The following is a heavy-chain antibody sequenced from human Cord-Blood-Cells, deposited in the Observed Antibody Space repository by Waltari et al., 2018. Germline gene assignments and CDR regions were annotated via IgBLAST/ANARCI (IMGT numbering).Heavy chain of an antibody. CDR2: IDHSGST. V-gene: IGHV4-4*02. J-gene: IGHJ4*02. CDR1: GGSISSSNW. CDR3: ARGFRAEAPENSYYFDY. D-gene: IGHD3-10*01. Sequence: QVQLQESGPGLVKPSGTLSLTCAVSGGSISSSNWWMWVRQPPGKGLEWIGEIDHSGSTNYNPSLKSRVTISVDKSKNQFSLKLSSVTAADTAVYYCARGFRAEAPENSYYFDYWGQGTLVTVSS.